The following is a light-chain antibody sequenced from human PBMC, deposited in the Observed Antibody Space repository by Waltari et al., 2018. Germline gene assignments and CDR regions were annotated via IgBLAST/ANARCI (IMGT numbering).Light chain of an antibody. CDR2: GAS. V-gene: IGKV4-1*01. CDR1: QSLLSKNDNF. Sequence: DSVMTQSPDSLAVSLGERAPILCKSSQSLLSKNDNFMAWYQKKPGQPPILLIFGASTRQSGVPDRFSGSGSGADFTLTISSLQAEDVAVYYCHQYHSSPLTFGGGTKVEIK. CDR3: HQYHSSPLT. J-gene: IGKJ4*01.